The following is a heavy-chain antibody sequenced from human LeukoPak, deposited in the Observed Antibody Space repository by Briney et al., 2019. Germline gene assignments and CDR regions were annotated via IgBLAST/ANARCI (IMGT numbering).Heavy chain of an antibody. CDR3: ARMDIGLVRD. D-gene: IGHD3-10*01. CDR2: IKQDGSEK. Sequence: GGSLRLSCAASGFTFSSYWMSWVRQAPGKGVEWVANIKQDGSEKYYVDSVKGRFTISRDNAKNSLSLQMNTLRAEDTAVYYCARMDIGLVRDWGQGTLVTVSS. CDR1: GFTFSSYW. J-gene: IGHJ4*02. V-gene: IGHV3-7*03.